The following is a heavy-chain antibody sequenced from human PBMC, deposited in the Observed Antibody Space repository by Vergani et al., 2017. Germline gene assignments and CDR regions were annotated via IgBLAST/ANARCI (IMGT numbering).Heavy chain of an antibody. CDR3: LAVAGTHTFDY. CDR1: GFTFSTYW. V-gene: IGHV3-7*01. D-gene: IGHD6-19*01. Sequence: EVQLVESGGGLVQPGGSLRLSCAVSGFTFSTYWMSWVRQAPGKGLEWVANIKRDGSEKFYVDSMKGRFTISRDNAKNSLYLQMNSLRAEDTAVYYCLAVAGTHTFDYWGQGTLVTVSS. CDR2: IKRDGSEK. J-gene: IGHJ4*02.